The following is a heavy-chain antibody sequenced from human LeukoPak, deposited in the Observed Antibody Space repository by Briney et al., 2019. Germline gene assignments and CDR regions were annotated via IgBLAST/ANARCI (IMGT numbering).Heavy chain of an antibody. Sequence: GASVKVSCKASGYTFTSYAIHWVRQAPGQRLEWMGWINAGNGNTKYSQKFQGRVTITRDTSARTAYVELSSLRSEDTAVYYCASWVYSGYDRGVFDYWGQGTLVTVSS. CDR3: ASWVYSGYDRGVFDY. D-gene: IGHD5-12*01. CDR2: INAGNGNT. V-gene: IGHV1-3*01. J-gene: IGHJ4*02. CDR1: GYTFTSYA.